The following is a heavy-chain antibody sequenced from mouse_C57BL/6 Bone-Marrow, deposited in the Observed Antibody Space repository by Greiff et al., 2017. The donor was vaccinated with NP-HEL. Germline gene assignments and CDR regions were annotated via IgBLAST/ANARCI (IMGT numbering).Heavy chain of an antibody. CDR3: ASSIYYGNYDWYFDV. V-gene: IGHV1-7*01. D-gene: IGHD2-1*01. Sequence: VQGVESGAELAKPGASVKLSCKASGYTFTSYWMHWVKQRPGQGLEWIGYINPSSGYTKYNQKFKDKATLTADKSSSTAYMQLSSLTYEDSAVYYCASSIYYGNYDWYFDVWGTGTTVTVSS. J-gene: IGHJ1*03. CDR2: INPSSGYT. CDR1: GYTFTSYW.